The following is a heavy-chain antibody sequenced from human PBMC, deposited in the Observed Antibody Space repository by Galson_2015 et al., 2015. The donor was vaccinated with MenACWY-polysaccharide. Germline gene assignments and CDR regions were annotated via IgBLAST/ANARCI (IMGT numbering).Heavy chain of an antibody. Sequence: SLRLSCAASGFTFSSYSMNWVRQAPGKGLEWVSYISSSSSTIYYADSVKGRFTISRDNAKNSLYLQMNSLRAEDTAVYYCATEIPHYYDSSGPLDYWGQGTLSPSPQ. V-gene: IGHV3-48*01. J-gene: IGHJ4*02. D-gene: IGHD3-22*01. CDR1: GFTFSSYS. CDR3: ATEIPHYYDSSGPLDY. CDR2: ISSSSSTI.